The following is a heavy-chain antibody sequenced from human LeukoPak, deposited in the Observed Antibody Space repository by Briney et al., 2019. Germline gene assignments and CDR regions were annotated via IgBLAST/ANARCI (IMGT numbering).Heavy chain of an antibody. J-gene: IGHJ3*02. CDR1: GFTVSSNY. D-gene: IGHD1-26*01. Sequence: GGSLRLSCAASGFTVSSNYMSWVRQAPGKGLEWVSVIYSGGSTYYADSVKGRFTISRDNSKNTLYLQMNSLRAEDTAVYYCARDRSYQDDAFDIWGQGTMVTVSS. CDR3: ARDRSYQDDAFDI. CDR2: IYSGGST. V-gene: IGHV3-53*01.